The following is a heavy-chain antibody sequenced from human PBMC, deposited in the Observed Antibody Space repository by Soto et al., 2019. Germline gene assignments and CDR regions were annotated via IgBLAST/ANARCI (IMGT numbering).Heavy chain of an antibody. V-gene: IGHV4-39*01. J-gene: IGHJ5*02. Sequence: PSETLSLTCTVSSGSISSSSYHWGWIRQPPGKGLEWIGSLYYTGNTYYNPSLKSRITISVDTSKNQFSLKLGSVTAADTAVYYCARGNYYDSSGYYVFTFDPWGQGTLVTVSS. CDR1: SGSISSSSYH. D-gene: IGHD3-22*01. CDR2: LYYTGNT. CDR3: ARGNYYDSSGYYVFTFDP.